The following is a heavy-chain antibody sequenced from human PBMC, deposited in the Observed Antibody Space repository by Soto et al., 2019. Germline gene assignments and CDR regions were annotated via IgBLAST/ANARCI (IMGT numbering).Heavy chain of an antibody. CDR3: AKDQSYFWSGYVATDY. CDR2: ISYDGSNK. Sequence: QVQLVESGGGVVQPGRSLRLSCAASGFTFSSYGMHWVRQAPGKGLEWVAVISYDGSNKYYADSVKGRFTISRDNPKNTLYVQMNSLRAEDTAVYYCAKDQSYFWSGYVATDYWGQGALENVSS. CDR1: GFTFSSYG. J-gene: IGHJ4*02. D-gene: IGHD3-3*01. V-gene: IGHV3-30*18.